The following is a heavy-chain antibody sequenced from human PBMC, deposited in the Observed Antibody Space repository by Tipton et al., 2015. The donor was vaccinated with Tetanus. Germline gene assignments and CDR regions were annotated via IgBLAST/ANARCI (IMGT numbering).Heavy chain of an antibody. D-gene: IGHD3-16*02. J-gene: IGHJ4*02. Sequence: TLSLTCTVSGGSISSGGYYWSWIRQHPGKGLEWIGYIYYSGSTYYNPPLKSRVTISVDTSKNQFSLKLSSVTAADTAVYYCARASGITFGGVIPYFDYWGQGTLVTVSS. V-gene: IGHV4-31*03. CDR3: ARASGITFGGVIPYFDY. CDR1: GGSISSGGYY. CDR2: IYYSGST.